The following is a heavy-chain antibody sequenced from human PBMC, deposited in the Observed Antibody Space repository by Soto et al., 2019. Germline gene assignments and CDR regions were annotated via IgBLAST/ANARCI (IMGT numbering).Heavy chain of an antibody. CDR1: GFSFSDYF. V-gene: IGHV1-46*01. CDR2: INPSGDSR. D-gene: IGHD2-15*01. J-gene: IGHJ5*02. Sequence: ASVKVSCKASGFSFSDYFMHWVRQAPGQGLEWMGIINPSGDSRNYAQKFQGRVTITRDTSTSTVYMDLSSLRYEDTAVYYCASDKRQNYASPAASSLFHPCGQGTPVT. CDR3: ASDKRQNYASPAASSLFHP.